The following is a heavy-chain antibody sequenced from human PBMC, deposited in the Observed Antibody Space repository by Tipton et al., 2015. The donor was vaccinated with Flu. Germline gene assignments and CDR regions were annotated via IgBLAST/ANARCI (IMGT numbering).Heavy chain of an antibody. J-gene: IGHJ4*02. CDR1: GGSISSSY. Sequence: TLSLTCTVSGGSISSSYWSWIRQPAGKGLEWIGRISTSGSTNYNASLESRVTMSRDTSKNHFSLKLSSVTAADTAVYYCARDYCSGGICYPDYWGQGTLVAVSS. CDR3: ARDYCSGGICYPDY. V-gene: IGHV4-4*07. CDR2: ISTSGST. D-gene: IGHD2-15*01.